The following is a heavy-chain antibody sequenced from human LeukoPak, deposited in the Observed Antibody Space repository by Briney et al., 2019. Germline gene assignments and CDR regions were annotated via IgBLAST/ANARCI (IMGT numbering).Heavy chain of an antibody. J-gene: IGHJ4*02. V-gene: IGHV3-74*01. Sequence: GGSLRLSYTASGLTFTNSWTHSVSHAPGKGLMWLSRIRGDVFDTSYADSVKGRFPISRDNAKNTLYLQMNSLRADDTAVYYCARDLILGSGSLDYWGQGALVTVSS. CDR3: ARDLILGSGSLDY. CDR1: GLTFTNSW. D-gene: IGHD3-10*01. CDR2: IRGDVFDT.